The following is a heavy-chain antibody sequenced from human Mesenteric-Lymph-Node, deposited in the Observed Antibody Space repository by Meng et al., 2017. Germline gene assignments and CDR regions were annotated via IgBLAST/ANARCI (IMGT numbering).Heavy chain of an antibody. CDR3: ARGQIAAAGNYY. CDR2: INPNSGGT. V-gene: IGHV1-2*06. Sequence: ASVKVSCKVSGYTFTGYYMHWVRQAPGQGLEWMGRINPNSGGTNYAQKFQGRVTMTRDTSISTAYMELSRLRSDDTAVYYCARGQIAAAGNYYWGQGTLVTVSS. CDR1: GYTFTGYY. J-gene: IGHJ4*02. D-gene: IGHD6-13*01.